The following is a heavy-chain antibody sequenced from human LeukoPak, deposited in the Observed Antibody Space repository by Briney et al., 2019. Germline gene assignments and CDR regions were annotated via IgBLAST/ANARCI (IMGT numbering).Heavy chain of an antibody. CDR2: IYPADSDT. D-gene: IGHD2-2*01. CDR3: ARLLGYCSSTSCLYGMDV. CDR1: GSLFTNYW. Sequence: GASLQICCKGSGSLFTNYWIGWGRPLAGKGLEWMGIIYPADSDTRYSPSFQGQVTISVDKSISTAYLQWSSLKASHTAMYYCARLLGYCSSTSCLYGMDVWGKGPTVTVSA. J-gene: IGHJ6*04. V-gene: IGHV5-51*01.